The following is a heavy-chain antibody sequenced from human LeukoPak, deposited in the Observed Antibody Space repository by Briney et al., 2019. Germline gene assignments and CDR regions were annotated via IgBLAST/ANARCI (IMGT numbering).Heavy chain of an antibody. J-gene: IGHJ5*02. CDR1: GFTFSSYA. V-gene: IGHV3-30-3*01. CDR2: ISYDGSNK. Sequence: GGSLRLSCAASGFTFSSYAMHWVRQAPGKGLEWVAVISYDGSNKYYADSVKGRFTISRDNSKNTLYLQMNSLRAEDTAVYYCARSTTMVRGVIGGFDPWGQGTLVTVSS. CDR3: ARSTTMVRGVIGGFDP. D-gene: IGHD3-10*01.